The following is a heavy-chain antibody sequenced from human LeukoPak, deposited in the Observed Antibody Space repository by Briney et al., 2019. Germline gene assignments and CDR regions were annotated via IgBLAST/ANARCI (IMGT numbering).Heavy chain of an antibody. J-gene: IGHJ4*02. Sequence: ASVKVSCKASGYTLTSYGISWVRQAPGQGLEWMGWMNPNSGNTGYAQKFQGRVIMTRNTSISTAYMELSSLRSEDTAVYYCARDDYYGSGSYLSWGQGTLVTVSS. CDR3: ARDDYYGSGSYLS. V-gene: IGHV1-8*02. CDR2: MNPNSGNT. CDR1: GYTLTSYG. D-gene: IGHD3-10*01.